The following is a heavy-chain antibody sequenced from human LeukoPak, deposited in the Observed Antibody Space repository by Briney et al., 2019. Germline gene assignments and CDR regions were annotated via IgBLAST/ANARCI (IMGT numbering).Heavy chain of an antibody. J-gene: IGHJ5*02. CDR3: ARVPGHPYWFDP. Sequence: SETLSLTCAVSGASISGSDWWSWVRQPPGKGLEWIGEIHHRGSTNYNPSLKSRVTISVDTSKNQFSLKLSSVTAADTAVYYCARVPGHPYWFDPWGQGTLVTVSS. D-gene: IGHD1-14*01. CDR2: IHHRGST. V-gene: IGHV4-4*02. CDR1: GASISGSDW.